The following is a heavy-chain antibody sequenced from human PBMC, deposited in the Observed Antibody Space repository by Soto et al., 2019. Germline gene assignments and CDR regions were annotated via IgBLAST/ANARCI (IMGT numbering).Heavy chain of an antibody. J-gene: IGHJ4*02. CDR1: GGSISSSNW. D-gene: IGHD6-13*01. V-gene: IGHV4-4*02. CDR3: AHRHIAVAGIDY. Sequence: SETLSLTCAVSGGSISSSNWWSWVRQPPGKGLEWIGEIYHSGSTNYNPSLKSRVTISVDKSKNQFSLKLSSVTAADTAVYYCAHRHIAVAGIDYWGQGTLVTVSS. CDR2: IYHSGST.